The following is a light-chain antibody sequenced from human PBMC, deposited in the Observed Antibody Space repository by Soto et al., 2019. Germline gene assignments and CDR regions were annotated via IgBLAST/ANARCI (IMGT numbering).Light chain of an antibody. CDR1: QGIGDT. V-gene: IGKV3-15*01. J-gene: IGKJ5*01. CDR3: QRIT. CDR2: DTS. Sequence: EVVMGQSPATPSVSPVEGATLSCRASQGIGDTLAWYQHKPGQTPRLLIYDTSTRATGVPARFSGSGSGTDFTLTISRLEPEDSAVYYCQRITFGQGTRLEIK.